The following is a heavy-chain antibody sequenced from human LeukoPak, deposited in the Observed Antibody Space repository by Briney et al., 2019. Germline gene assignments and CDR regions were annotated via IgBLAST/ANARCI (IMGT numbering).Heavy chain of an antibody. D-gene: IGHD3-3*01. J-gene: IGHJ5*02. V-gene: IGHV1-69*13. CDR3: ARDRTISPIWFDP. CDR2: IIPIFGTA. Sequence: SVTVSFTASGGTFSIYAISWVRQAPGQGLEWMGGIIPIFGTANYAQKFQGRVTITADESTSTAYMELSSLRSEGTAVYYCARDRTISPIWFDPWGQGTLVTVSS. CDR1: GGTFSIYA.